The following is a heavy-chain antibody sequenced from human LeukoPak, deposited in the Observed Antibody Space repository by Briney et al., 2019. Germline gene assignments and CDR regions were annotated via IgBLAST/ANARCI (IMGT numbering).Heavy chain of an antibody. CDR3: TPGPSATMVRGVMVYYYYMDV. J-gene: IGHJ6*03. D-gene: IGHD3-10*01. Sequence: GGSLRLSCAASGFTFSSYEMNWVRQAPGKGLEWVSYISSSGSTIYYADSVKGRFTISRDNAKNSLYRQMNSLKTEDTAVYYCTPGPSATMVRGVMVYYYYMDVWGKGTTVTISS. V-gene: IGHV3-48*03. CDR2: ISSSGSTI. CDR1: GFTFSSYE.